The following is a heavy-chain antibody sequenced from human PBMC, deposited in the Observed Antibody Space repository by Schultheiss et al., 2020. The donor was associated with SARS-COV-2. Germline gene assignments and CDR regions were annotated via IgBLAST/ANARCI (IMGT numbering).Heavy chain of an antibody. CDR3: ARVEGSSSGYYYYGMDV. D-gene: IGHD6-6*01. V-gene: IGHV1-2*02. Sequence: ASVKVSCKASGYTFTSYYMHWVRQAPGQGLEWMGWINPNSGGTNYAQKFQGRVTITADKSTSTAYMELSSLRSEDTAVYYCARVEGSSSGYYYYGMDVWGQGTTVTVSS. CDR1: GYTFTSYY. CDR2: INPNSGGT. J-gene: IGHJ6*02.